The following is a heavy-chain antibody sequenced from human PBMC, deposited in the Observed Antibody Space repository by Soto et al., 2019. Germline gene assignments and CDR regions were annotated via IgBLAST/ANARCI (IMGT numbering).Heavy chain of an antibody. D-gene: IGHD4-17*01. V-gene: IGHV1-69*01. J-gene: IGHJ4*02. CDR2: IIPVSGAA. CDR3: ARTRRLYLNDDHGDYGASMEDY. CDR1: GGTFGSYA. Sequence: QVQLVQSGAEVKKPGSSVKVSCKASGGTFGSYAFSWVRQAPGQGLEWMGGIIPVSGAAHYAQKFQGRVTITADESTSTAYMELRSLTSDDTAVYFCARTRRLYLNDDHGDYGASMEDYWGQGTLLSVSS.